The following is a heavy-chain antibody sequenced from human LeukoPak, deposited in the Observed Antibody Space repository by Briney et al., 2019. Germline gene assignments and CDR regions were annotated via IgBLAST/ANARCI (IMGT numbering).Heavy chain of an antibody. CDR3: ASRHYYDSSGYYYGLDY. CDR1: GYSISSGYY. D-gene: IGHD3-22*01. Sequence: SETLSLTCAVSGYSISSGYYWGWIRQPPGKGLEWIGSIYHSGITYYNPSLKSRVTISVDTSKNQFSLKLSSVTAADTAVYYCASRHYYDSSGYYYGLDYWGQGTLVTVSS. CDR2: IYHSGIT. V-gene: IGHV4-38-2*01. J-gene: IGHJ4*02.